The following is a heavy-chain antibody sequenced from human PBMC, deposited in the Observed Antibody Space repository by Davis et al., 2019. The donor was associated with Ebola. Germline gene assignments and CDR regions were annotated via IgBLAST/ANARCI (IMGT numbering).Heavy chain of an antibody. Sequence: GESLKISCAASGFTFSSYGMHWVRQAPGKGLEWVAVISYDGSNKYYADSVKGRFTISRDNSKNTLYLQMNSLRAEDTAVYYCIAVAGVDYWGQGTLVTVSS. CDR1: GFTFSSYG. D-gene: IGHD6-19*01. CDR3: IAVAGVDY. J-gene: IGHJ4*02. V-gene: IGHV3-30*03. CDR2: ISYDGSNK.